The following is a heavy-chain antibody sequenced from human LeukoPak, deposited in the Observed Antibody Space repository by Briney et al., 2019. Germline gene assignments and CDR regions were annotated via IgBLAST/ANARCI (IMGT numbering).Heavy chain of an antibody. CDR2: INPNSGGT. D-gene: IGHD4-17*01. J-gene: IGHJ3*02. Sequence: GASVKVSCKASGYTFTGYYMHWVRQAPGQGLEWMGWINPNSGGTNYAQKFQGRVTMTRDTSISTAYMELSRLRSDDTAVYYCARVRVRCGDHGLVAFDIWGQGTMVTVSS. CDR3: ARVRVRCGDHGLVAFDI. V-gene: IGHV1-2*02. CDR1: GYTFTGYY.